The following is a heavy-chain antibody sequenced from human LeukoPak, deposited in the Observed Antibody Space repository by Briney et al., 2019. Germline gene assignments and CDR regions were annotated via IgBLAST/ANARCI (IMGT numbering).Heavy chain of an antibody. CDR1: GFTFSSYA. D-gene: IGHD1-26*01. Sequence: GGSLRLSCAASGFTFSSYAMSWVRQVPGKGLELVSAISGSGGSTYYADSVKGRFTISRDNSKNALYLQMNSLRAEDTAVYYCAKASEVGATTPPFDYWGQGTLVTVSS. CDR3: AKASEVGATTPPFDY. CDR2: ISGSGGST. J-gene: IGHJ4*02. V-gene: IGHV3-23*01.